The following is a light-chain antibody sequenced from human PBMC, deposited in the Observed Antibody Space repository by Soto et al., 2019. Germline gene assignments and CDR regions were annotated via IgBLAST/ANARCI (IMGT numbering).Light chain of an antibody. CDR1: QSVSSSY. Sequence: EIVLTQSPGTLSLSPGERATLSCRASQSVSSSYLAWYQQKPGQAPRLLIYGASSRATGIPDRFSGSGSGTDFTLTISSLEPEDFAVYYCQQYGSSPRLAFGGGNKVEIK. V-gene: IGKV3-20*01. CDR3: QQYGSSPRLA. J-gene: IGKJ4*01. CDR2: GAS.